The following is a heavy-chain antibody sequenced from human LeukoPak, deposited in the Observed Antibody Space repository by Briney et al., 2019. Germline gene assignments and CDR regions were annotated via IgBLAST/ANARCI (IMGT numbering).Heavy chain of an antibody. CDR2: IYYSGST. CDR1: GGSISSYY. CDR3: ARVPIVGAKGDAFDI. D-gene: IGHD1-26*01. V-gene: IGHV4-59*12. J-gene: IGHJ3*02. Sequence: SETLSLTCTVSGGSISSYYWSWIRQPPGKGLEWIGYIYYSGSTNYNPSLKSRVTISVDTSKNQFSLKLSSVTAADTAVYYCARVPIVGAKGDAFDIWGQGTMVTVSS.